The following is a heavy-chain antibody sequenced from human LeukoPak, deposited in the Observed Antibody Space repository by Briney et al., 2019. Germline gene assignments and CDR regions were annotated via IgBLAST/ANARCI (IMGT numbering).Heavy chain of an antibody. J-gene: IGHJ4*02. D-gene: IGHD2-2*01. Sequence: PSETLSLTCAVYGGSFSGYYWSWLRHPPGKGLEWIGEINHSGSTNYNPSLKSRVTISVDTSKNQFSLKLSSVTAADTAVYYCALVVVPAAIDYWGQGTLVTVSS. CDR3: ALVVVPAAIDY. V-gene: IGHV4-34*01. CDR2: INHSGST. CDR1: GGSFSGYY.